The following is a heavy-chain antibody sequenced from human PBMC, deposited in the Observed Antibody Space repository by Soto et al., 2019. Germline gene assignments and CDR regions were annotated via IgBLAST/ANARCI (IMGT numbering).Heavy chain of an antibody. D-gene: IGHD2-2*02. CDR3: EIEYTAWPLAYGLDV. Sequence: PGGSLRLSCVVSGFTFSTYSINWVRQAPGKGLEWVSSISSRSDIYYADSVKGRFTISRDNAKNSVNLQMNSLRAEDTAVYYCEIEYTAWPLAYGLDVWGQGTTVTVYS. J-gene: IGHJ6*02. CDR1: GFTFSTYS. CDR2: ISSRSDI. V-gene: IGHV3-21*01.